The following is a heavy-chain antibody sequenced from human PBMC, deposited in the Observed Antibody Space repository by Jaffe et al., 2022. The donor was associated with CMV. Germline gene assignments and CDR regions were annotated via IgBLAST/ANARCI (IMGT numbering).Heavy chain of an antibody. CDR2: ISSSSSYI. V-gene: IGHV3-21*01. CDR3: ARDLVSPGGIFPS. D-gene: IGHD3-16*01. CDR1: GFTFSSYS. J-gene: IGHJ4*02. Sequence: EVQLVESGGGLVKPGGSLRLSCAASGFTFSSYSMNWVRQAPGKGLEWVSSISSSSSYIYYADSVKGRFTISRDNAKNSLYLQMNSLRAEDTAVYYCARDLVSPGGIFPSWGQGTLVTVSS.